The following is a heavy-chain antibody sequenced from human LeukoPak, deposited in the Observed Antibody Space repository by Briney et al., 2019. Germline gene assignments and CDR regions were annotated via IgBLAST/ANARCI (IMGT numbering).Heavy chain of an antibody. V-gene: IGHV4-39*01. CDR2: IYYSGST. CDR3: AGIDSGSYYRFDY. Sequence: TSETLSLTCAVYGGSFSGYYWGWIRQLPGKGLEWIGSIYYSGSTYYNPSLKSRVTISVDTSKNQFSLKLSSVTAADTAVYYCAGIDSGSYYRFDYWGQGTLVTVSS. D-gene: IGHD1-26*01. J-gene: IGHJ4*02. CDR1: GGSFSGYY.